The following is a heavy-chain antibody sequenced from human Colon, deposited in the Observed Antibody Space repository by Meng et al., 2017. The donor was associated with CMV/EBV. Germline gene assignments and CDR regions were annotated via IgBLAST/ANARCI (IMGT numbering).Heavy chain of an antibody. CDR1: GGSISSYY. CDR2: IYYSGST. Sequence: GSLRLSCTVSGGSISSYYWSWIRQPPGTGLEWVWYIYYSGSTNYNPTLKSRVTISVDTSKTQFSLKLSSVTAADTAVYYCARAGLIDEFWSGYGRYGMDVWGQGTTVTVSS. V-gene: IGHV4-59*01. D-gene: IGHD3-3*01. J-gene: IGHJ6*02. CDR3: ARAGLIDEFWSGYGRYGMDV.